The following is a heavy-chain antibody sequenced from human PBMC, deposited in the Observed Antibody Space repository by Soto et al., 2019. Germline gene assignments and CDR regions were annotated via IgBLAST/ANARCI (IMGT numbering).Heavy chain of an antibody. Sequence: SQTLSLTCAISGDRVSSNSAALNLIMQSPSRGLEGLGRTYYRSKWYNDYAVSVKSRITINPDTSKNQFSLQLNSVTPEDTAVYYCARGWAGTRPYGMDVWGQGTTVTVSS. CDR2: TYYRSKWYN. D-gene: IGHD6-19*01. V-gene: IGHV6-1*01. CDR1: GDRVSSNSAA. J-gene: IGHJ6*02. CDR3: ARGWAGTRPYGMDV.